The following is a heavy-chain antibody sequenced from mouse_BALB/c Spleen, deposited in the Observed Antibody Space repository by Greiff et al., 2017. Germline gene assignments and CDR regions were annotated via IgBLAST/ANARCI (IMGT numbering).Heavy chain of an antibody. J-gene: IGHJ3*01. D-gene: IGHD2-14*01. CDR2: IRNKANGYTT. V-gene: IGHV7-3*02. CDR3: ARDNRYDVAWFAY. CDR1: GFTFTDYY. Sequence: EVQRVESGGGLVQPGGSLRLSCATSGFTFTDYYMSWVRQPPGKALEWLGFIRNKANGYTTEYSASVKGRFTISRDNSQSILYLQMNTLRAEDSATYYCARDNRYDVAWFAYWGQGTLVTVSA.